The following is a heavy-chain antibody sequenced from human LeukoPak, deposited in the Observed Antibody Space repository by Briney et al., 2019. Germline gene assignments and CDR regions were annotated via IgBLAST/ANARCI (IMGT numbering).Heavy chain of an antibody. Sequence: ASVKVSCKASGYTFTSYDINWVRQATGQGLEWMGWMYPNSGNTGYAQKFQGRVTITRNTSISTAYMELSSLRSEDTAVYYCARGRRWRWLHLDYWGQGTLVTVSS. D-gene: IGHD5-24*01. CDR1: GYTFTSYD. CDR2: MYPNSGNT. V-gene: IGHV1-8*03. CDR3: ARGRRWRWLHLDY. J-gene: IGHJ4*02.